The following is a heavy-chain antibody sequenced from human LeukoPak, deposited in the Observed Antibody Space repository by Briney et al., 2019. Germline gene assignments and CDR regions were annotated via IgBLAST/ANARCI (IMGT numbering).Heavy chain of an antibody. J-gene: IGHJ4*02. V-gene: IGHV1-46*01. D-gene: IGHD2-2*01. CDR3: ARGTVGGYCSSTSCLNFDY. CDR2: INPSGGST. CDR1: GNTFTSYY. Sequence: ASVKVSCKASGNTFTSYYMHWVRQAPGQGLEWMGIINPSGGSTSYAQKFQGRVTMTRDTSTSTVYMGLSSLRSEDTAVYYCARGTVGGYCSSTSCLNFDYWGQGTLVTVSS.